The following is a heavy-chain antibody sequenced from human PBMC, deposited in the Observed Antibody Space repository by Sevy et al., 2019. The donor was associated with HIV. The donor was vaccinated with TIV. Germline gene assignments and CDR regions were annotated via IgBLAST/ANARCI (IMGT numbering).Heavy chain of an antibody. Sequence: GGFLRLSCVASGFNFNIYSMSWVRQAPGKGLEWVSTLSFGCGRINHADSVQGRFTMSRDDSKKTVYLEMNSLRAEVMAVYYRAREGCTRPHDHWGQGTLVTVSS. V-gene: IGHV3-23*01. CDR2: LSFGCGRI. D-gene: IGHD2-8*01. CDR3: AREGCTRPHDH. J-gene: IGHJ4*02. CDR1: GFNFNIYS.